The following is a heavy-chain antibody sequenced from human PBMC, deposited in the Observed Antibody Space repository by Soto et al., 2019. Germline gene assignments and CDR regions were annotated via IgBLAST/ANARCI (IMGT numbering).Heavy chain of an antibody. Sequence: GGSLRLSCAASGFTFSGFTFSCYAMSWVRQAPGKGLEWVSSISGSGDNTDYAGCVKGRFTISSDNSKNTLSLQMNSLRADYTAVYYCAKDRAAVAPRVRFDPWGQGTLVTVSS. J-gene: IGHJ5*02. CDR2: ISGSGDNT. CDR1: GFTFSGFTFSCYA. D-gene: IGHD6-19*01. CDR3: AKDRAAVAPRVRFDP. V-gene: IGHV3-23*01.